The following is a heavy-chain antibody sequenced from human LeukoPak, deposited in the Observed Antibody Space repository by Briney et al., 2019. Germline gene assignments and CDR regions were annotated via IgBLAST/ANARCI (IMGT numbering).Heavy chain of an antibody. CDR1: GFTFSSYA. Sequence: PGGSLRLSCAASGFTFSSYAMSWVRQARGKGLEWVSAISGSGGSTYYADPVKGRFTISRDNSKNTLYLQMSTLRAEDTAVYYCAKLPLQDYRGNWFHPWGQRTLVTVSS. D-gene: IGHD4-11*01. CDR3: AKLPLQDYRGNWFHP. CDR2: ISGSGGST. V-gene: IGHV3-23*01. J-gene: IGHJ5*02.